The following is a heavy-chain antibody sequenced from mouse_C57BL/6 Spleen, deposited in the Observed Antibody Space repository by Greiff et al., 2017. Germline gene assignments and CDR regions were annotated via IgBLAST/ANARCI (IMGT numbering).Heavy chain of an antibody. CDR3: ARYASAGYVDY. J-gene: IGHJ3*01. V-gene: IGHV1-80*01. CDR1: GYAFTNYW. D-gene: IGHD3-2*02. CDR2: IYPGDGDT. Sequence: QVQLQQSGAELVKPGASVKLSCKASGYAFTNYWMNWVKQRPGKGLEWIGQIYPGDGDTNYNRKFKGKATLTADKSSSTAYMQLSSLTSEDSAVYFGARYASAGYVDYWGQGTLVTVSA.